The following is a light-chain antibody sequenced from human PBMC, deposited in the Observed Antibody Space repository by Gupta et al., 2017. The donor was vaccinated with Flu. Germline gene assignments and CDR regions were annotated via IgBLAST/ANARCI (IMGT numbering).Light chain of an antibody. CDR2: GAS. CDR1: QTSYTF. J-gene: IGKJ2*03. CDR3: QQSYSALYS. Sequence: DIQMTQSPSSLSASVGDRVTITCRAGQTSYTFLNRYQHKPGKSPALLIYGASSLQRGVPSRFSGSGSWTDFTLTITSLQPAECATYYCQQSYSALYSFGQGTKLDIK. V-gene: IGKV1-39*01.